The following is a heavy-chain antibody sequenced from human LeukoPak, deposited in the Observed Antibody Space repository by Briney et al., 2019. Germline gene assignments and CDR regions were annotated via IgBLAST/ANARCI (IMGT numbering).Heavy chain of an antibody. CDR1: GFPLSGYR. J-gene: IGHJ5*02. Sequence: GGFLLLFCASSGFPLSGYRMKSGRPAPGKGLEWVSSISSSSSYIYYADSVKGRFTISRDNAKNSLYLQMNSLRAEDTAVYYCARNDGGDWFDPRGQGTLVTVSS. V-gene: IGHV3-21*01. CDR2: ISSSSSYI. D-gene: IGHD1-1*01. CDR3: ARNDGGDWFDP.